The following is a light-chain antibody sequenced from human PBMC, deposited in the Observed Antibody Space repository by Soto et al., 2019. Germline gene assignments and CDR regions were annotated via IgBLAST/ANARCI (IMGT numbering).Light chain of an antibody. CDR1: SSDVGSYNL. CDR3: CSYAGSFVV. CDR2: EGS. Sequence: QSALTQPASVSGSPGQSITISCTGTSSDVGSYNLVSWYQQHPGKAPKLMIYEGSKRPSGVSNRFSGSKSGNTASLTISGLQAEDDADYYCCSYAGSFVVFGGGTKLTVL. V-gene: IGLV2-23*01. J-gene: IGLJ2*01.